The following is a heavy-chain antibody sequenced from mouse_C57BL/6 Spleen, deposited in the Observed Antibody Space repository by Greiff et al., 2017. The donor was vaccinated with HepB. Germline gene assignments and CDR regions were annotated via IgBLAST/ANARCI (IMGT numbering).Heavy chain of an antibody. CDR2: IWRGGST. J-gene: IGHJ1*03. D-gene: IGHD1-1*01. V-gene: IGHV2-2*01. Sequence: VQLQQSGPGLVQPSQSLSITCTVSGFSLTSYGVHWVRQSPGKGLEWLGVIWRGGSTDYNAAFISRLSISKDNSKSQVFFKMNSLQADDTAIYYCARTNSPYYYGSSDGYFDVWGTGTTVTVSS. CDR3: ARTNSPYYYGSSDGYFDV. CDR1: GFSLTSYG.